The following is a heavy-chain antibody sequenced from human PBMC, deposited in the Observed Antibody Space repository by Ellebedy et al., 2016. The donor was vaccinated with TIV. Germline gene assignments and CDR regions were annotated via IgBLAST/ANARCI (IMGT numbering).Heavy chain of an antibody. CDR2: MNPKSGNT. Sequence: AASVKVSCKASGYTFASYDINWARQANGQGLEWMGWMNPKSGNTGYAQKFQGRVTMTRNTSISTAFMELSSLRSEDTAVYYCARGRRDNWSSNLFDHWGQGTLVPVSS. J-gene: IGHJ4*02. D-gene: IGHD1-1*01. CDR3: ARGRRDNWSSNLFDH. V-gene: IGHV1-8*01. CDR1: GYTFASYD.